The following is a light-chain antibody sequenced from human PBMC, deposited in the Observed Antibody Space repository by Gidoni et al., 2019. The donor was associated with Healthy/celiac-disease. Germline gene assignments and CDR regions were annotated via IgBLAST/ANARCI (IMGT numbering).Light chain of an antibody. J-gene: IGKJ2*01. CDR3: QQYNSTPMFT. Sequence: DIEMTQFPSTLSASVGDRVTITCRASQSISSWLAWYQQKPGKAAKLLIYDASSLESGVPSRFCGGGSGTKFSLTISSLQPDDFATYYYQQYNSTPMFTFGQGTKLEIK. V-gene: IGKV1-5*01. CDR2: DAS. CDR1: QSISSW.